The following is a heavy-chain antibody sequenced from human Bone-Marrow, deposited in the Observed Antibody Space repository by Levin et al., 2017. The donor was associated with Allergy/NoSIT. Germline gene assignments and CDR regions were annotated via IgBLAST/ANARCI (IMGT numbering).Heavy chain of an antibody. CDR2: INSDGSST. CDR3: AKDLGGDLAEEYYYHYYGMDV. D-gene: IGHD3-10*01. V-gene: IGHV3-74*01. CDR1: GFIFSRYW. J-gene: IGHJ6*02. Sequence: PGESLKISCAASGFIFSRYWMHWVRQAPGKGLLWVSRINSDGSSTNYADSVKGRFTISRDNAKNTLYLQMNSLRAEDTTLYYCAKDLGGDLAEEYYYHYYGMDVWGQGTTVTVSS.